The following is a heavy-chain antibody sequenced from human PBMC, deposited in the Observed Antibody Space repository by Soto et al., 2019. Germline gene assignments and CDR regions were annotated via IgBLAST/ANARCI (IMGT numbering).Heavy chain of an antibody. CDR3: ARDYDVLRFGSGDAFDI. D-gene: IGHD3-10*01. CDR1: GYTFTSYG. CDR2: ISAYNGNT. V-gene: IGHV1-18*01. Sequence: ASVKVSCKASGYTFTSYGISWVRQAPGQGLEWMGWISAYNGNTNYAQKLQGRVTMTTDTSTSTAYMELRSLRSNDTAVYYCARDYDVLRFGSGDAFDIWGQGTMVTVSS. J-gene: IGHJ3*02.